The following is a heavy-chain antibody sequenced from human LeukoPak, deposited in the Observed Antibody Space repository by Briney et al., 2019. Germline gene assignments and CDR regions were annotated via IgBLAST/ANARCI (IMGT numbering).Heavy chain of an antibody. CDR2: ISSSSSYI. CDR1: GLTFSRYS. J-gene: IGHJ6*03. V-gene: IGHV3-21*01. D-gene: IGHD6-13*01. CDR3: AAPGIAAAGACGNCMDV. Sequence: GGSLRLSCVASGLTFSRYSMNGVGQAPGKGREWVSSISSSSSYIYYAHSVKGRFTISRDNAKNSLYLQTNSLRAEDTAVYYCAAPGIAAAGACGNCMDVWGKGTTVTVSS.